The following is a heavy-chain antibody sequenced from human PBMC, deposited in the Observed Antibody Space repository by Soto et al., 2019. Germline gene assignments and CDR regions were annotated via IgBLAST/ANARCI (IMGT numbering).Heavy chain of an antibody. CDR3: ASNFPYYYGSGSYYNVAFDI. Sequence: QVQLQESGPGLVKPSQTLSLTCTVSGGSISSGDYYWSWIRQPPGKGLEGIGYIYYSGSTYSNPSLKSRVTISVDTSKNQFSLRLSSVTAADTAVYYCASNFPYYYGSGSYYNVAFDIWGQGTMVTVSS. J-gene: IGHJ3*02. V-gene: IGHV4-30-4*01. CDR1: GGSISSGDYY. CDR2: IYYSGST. D-gene: IGHD3-10*01.